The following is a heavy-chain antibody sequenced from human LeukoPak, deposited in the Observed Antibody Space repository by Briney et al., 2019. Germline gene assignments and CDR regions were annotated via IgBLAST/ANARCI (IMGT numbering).Heavy chain of an antibody. D-gene: IGHD3-10*01. CDR2: IYSGGST. CDR1: GFTVSSNY. CDR3: AKGPAMVRGTFDP. V-gene: IGHV3-53*01. Sequence: GGSLRLSCAASGFTVSSNYMSWVRQAPGKGLEWVSVIYSGGSTYYADSVKGRFTISRDYSKNMLYLQMNSLRTEETAVYYCAKGPAMVRGTFDPWGQGTLVTVSS. J-gene: IGHJ5*02.